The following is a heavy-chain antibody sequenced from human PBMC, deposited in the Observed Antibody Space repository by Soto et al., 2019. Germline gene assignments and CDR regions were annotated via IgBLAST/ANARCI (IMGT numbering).Heavy chain of an antibody. J-gene: IGHJ3*02. D-gene: IGHD3-10*01. CDR3: ARPDIGFGELSVQAFDI. CDR1: GYSFSSDW. CDR2: IYPGDSDA. Sequence: PGESLKISCKGSGYSFSSDWIGWVRQMPGKGLEWMGIIYPGDSDARYSPSFQGQVTISADKSISTAYLQWSSLKASDTAMYYCARPDIGFGELSVQAFDIWGQGTMVTVSS. V-gene: IGHV5-51*01.